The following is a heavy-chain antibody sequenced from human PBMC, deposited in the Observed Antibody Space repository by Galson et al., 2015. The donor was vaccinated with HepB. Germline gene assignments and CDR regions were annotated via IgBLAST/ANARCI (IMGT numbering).Heavy chain of an antibody. CDR3: ARDLYCSSTSCYSGAGGAFDY. CDR2: INPNGGST. CDR1: GYTFTSYY. D-gene: IGHD2-2*01. V-gene: IGHV1-46*01. J-gene: IGHJ4*02. Sequence: SVKVSCKASGYTFTSYYMHWVRQAPGQGLEWMGIINPNGGSTSYAQKFQGRVTMTRDTSTSTVYMELSSLRSEDTAVYYCARDLYCSSTSCYSGAGGAFDYWGQGTLVTVSS.